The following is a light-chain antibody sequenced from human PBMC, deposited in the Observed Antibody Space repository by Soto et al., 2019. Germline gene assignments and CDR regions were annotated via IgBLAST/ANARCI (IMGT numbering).Light chain of an antibody. CDR2: EVT. J-gene: IGLJ1*01. Sequence: QSVLTHPPSASGSPGQSVTISCTGTSSDVGGYNYVSWYQQHPGKAPKLMIYEVTKRPSGVPDRFSGSKSGNTASLTVSGVQAEDEADYGCSSYAGGYNEVFGTGTKVTV. V-gene: IGLV2-8*01. CDR1: SSDVGGYNY. CDR3: SSYAGGYNEV.